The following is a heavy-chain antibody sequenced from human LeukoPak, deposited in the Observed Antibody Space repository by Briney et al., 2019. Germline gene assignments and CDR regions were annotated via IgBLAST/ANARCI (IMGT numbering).Heavy chain of an antibody. CDR3: AGGVVWGATANWFDP. CDR1: GGTFSSYA. J-gene: IGHJ5*02. CDR2: IIPIFGTA. V-gene: IGHV1-69*13. D-gene: IGHD1-26*01. Sequence: ASVKVSCKASGGTFSSYAISWVRQAPGQGLEWMGGIIPIFGTANYAQKFQGRVTITADESTSTAYMELSSLRSEDTAVYYCAGGVVWGATANWFDPWGQGTLVTVSS.